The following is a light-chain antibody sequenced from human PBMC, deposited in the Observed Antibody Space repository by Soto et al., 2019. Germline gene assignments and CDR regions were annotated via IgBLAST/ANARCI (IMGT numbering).Light chain of an antibody. CDR3: QQYYSSPPYT. J-gene: IGKJ2*01. V-gene: IGKV4-1*01. CDR2: WAS. Sequence: DIVMTQSPDSLAVSLGERATINCKSSQSVLYSSNNKNYLAWYQQKPGQPPKLLIYWASTRESGVPDRFSGSGPGIDFSLSISSPQAEDGAVIYFQQYYSSPPYTFGQGTTLEIK. CDR1: QSVLYSSNNKNY.